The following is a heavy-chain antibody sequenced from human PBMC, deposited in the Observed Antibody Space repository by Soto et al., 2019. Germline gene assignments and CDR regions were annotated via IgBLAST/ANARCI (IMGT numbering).Heavy chain of an antibody. CDR1: GYTFTSYG. V-gene: IGHV1-18*01. CDR3: ARVVPLYDRTSPLDY. Sequence: ASVKVSCKASGYTFTSYGISWVRQAPGQRLEWMGWINTYNGDTNYSQKFQGRVTMTADTSASTASMELSGLRSADTAVYYCARVVPLYDRTSPLDYWGQGTLVTVSS. CDR2: INTYNGDT. D-gene: IGHD3-22*01. J-gene: IGHJ4*02.